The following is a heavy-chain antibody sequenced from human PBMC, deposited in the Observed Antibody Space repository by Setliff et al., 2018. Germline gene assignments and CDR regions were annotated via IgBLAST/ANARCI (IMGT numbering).Heavy chain of an antibody. Sequence: SQTLSLTCAVSGGSITSGSYYWSWIRQPAGEGLEWIGRLHTSGTTDYNPSLKGRVTISADTSTNHFSLKLSSVSAADTAVYYCAREFVVISFVKNIHHHYGMDVWGQGTTVTVSS. V-gene: IGHV4-61*02. CDR1: GGSITSGSYY. CDR2: LHTSGTT. CDR3: AREFVVISFVKNIHHHYGMDV. D-gene: IGHD2-21*01. J-gene: IGHJ6*02.